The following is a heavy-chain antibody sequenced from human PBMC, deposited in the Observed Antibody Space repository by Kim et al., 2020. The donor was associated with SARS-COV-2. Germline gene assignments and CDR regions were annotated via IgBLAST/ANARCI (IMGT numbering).Heavy chain of an antibody. V-gene: IGHV4-4*09. CDR3: ARGLEEYRL. J-gene: IGHJ4*02. Sequence: GSTNYNPSLKSRVTISVDTSKNQFSLKLSAVTAADTAVYYCARGLEEYRLWGQGTLVTVSS. CDR2: GST. D-gene: IGHD5-12*01.